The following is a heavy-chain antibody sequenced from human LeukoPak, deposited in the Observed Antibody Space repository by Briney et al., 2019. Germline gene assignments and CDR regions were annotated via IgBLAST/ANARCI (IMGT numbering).Heavy chain of an antibody. J-gene: IGHJ4*02. CDR2: ISDSGGNT. Sequence: GGSLRLSCAASGFTFNTYAMSWVRQAPWGGLQWVSGISDSGGNTYYADSVRGRFTISRDNSKNTLYLQMNSLRAEDTAVYYCARHRSSWLIDYWGQGTLVTVSS. V-gene: IGHV3-23*01. D-gene: IGHD6-6*01. CDR3: ARHRSSWLIDY. CDR1: GFTFNTYA.